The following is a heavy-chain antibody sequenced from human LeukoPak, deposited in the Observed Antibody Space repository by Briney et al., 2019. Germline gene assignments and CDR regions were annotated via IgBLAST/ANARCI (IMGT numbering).Heavy chain of an antibody. D-gene: IGHD3-22*01. CDR3: ARSGTSSGYLIDS. J-gene: IGHJ4*02. CDR1: GGSISSGSYY. V-gene: IGHV4-61*02. CDR2: IYTSGST. Sequence: PSETLSLTCNVSGGSISSGSYYWSWIRQPAGKGLEWIGRIYTSGSTNYNPSLKSRVTISVDTSKNQFSLKLTSVTAADTAVYYCARSGTSSGYLIDSWGQGTLVTVSS.